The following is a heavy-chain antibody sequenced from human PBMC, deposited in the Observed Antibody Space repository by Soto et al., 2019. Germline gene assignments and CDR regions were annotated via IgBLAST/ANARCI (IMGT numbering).Heavy chain of an antibody. CDR2: ISNDGTSV. D-gene: IGHD3-3*01. J-gene: IGHJ6*02. V-gene: IGHV3-48*03. CDR3: AREVDIWRGWKNGMDV. CDR1: GFTLSIHD. Sequence: GGSLRLSFAASGFTLSIHDMNWCRQAPGKGLEWVSHISNDGTSVYYAASVKGRFTISRDNARNSLYLQMNSLMVEDTALYYCAREVDIWRGWKNGMDVWGQGTTVTVSS.